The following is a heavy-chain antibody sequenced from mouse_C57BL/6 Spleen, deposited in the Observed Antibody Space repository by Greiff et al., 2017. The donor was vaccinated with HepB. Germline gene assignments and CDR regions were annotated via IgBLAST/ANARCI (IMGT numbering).Heavy chain of an antibody. CDR1: GYTFTSYW. J-gene: IGHJ2*01. CDR3: ARGFGYGSNHGYFDY. CDR2: IDPSDSET. Sequence: QVQLQQPGAELVRPGSSVKLSCKASGYTFTSYWMHWVKQRPIQGLEWIGNIDPSDSETHYNQKFKDKATLTVDKPSSTAYMQLSSLTSEDSAVYYCARGFGYGSNHGYFDYWGQGTTLTVSS. V-gene: IGHV1-52*01. D-gene: IGHD1-1*01.